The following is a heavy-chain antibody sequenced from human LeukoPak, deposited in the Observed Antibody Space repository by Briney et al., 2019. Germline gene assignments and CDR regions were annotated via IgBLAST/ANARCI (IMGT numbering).Heavy chain of an antibody. Sequence: SETLSLTCAVSGGSFIGYYWTWIRQPPGKGLEWIGEINHTGSATYNPSLKSRVTISLDTSKNHFSLRLSCVTAADTAVYYCARAPDLGYYYYYYYMDVWGKGTTVTVSS. V-gene: IGHV4-34*01. CDR3: ARAPDLGYYYYYYYMDV. CDR2: INHTGSA. CDR1: GGSFIGYY. J-gene: IGHJ6*03.